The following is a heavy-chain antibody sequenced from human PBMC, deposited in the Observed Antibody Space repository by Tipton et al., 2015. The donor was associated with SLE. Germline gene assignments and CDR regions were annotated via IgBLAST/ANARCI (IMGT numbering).Heavy chain of an antibody. V-gene: IGHV4-39*07. J-gene: IGHJ6*03. CDR3: ARVSGGIAYMDV. Sequence: TLSLTCTVSGDSFSSGSSSWSWIRQPPGKGLEWIGEIDHFGNTNYNPSLKSRVTVSVDTSKNQFSLKLSSVTAADTAVYYCARVSGGIAYMDVWGKGTTVTFSS. D-gene: IGHD6-13*01. CDR1: GDSFSSGSSS. CDR2: IDHFGNT.